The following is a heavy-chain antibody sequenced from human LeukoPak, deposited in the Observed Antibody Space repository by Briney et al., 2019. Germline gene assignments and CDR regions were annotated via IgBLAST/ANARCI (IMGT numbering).Heavy chain of an antibody. Sequence: ASVKVSCKASGYTFTSNYIHWVRQAPGQGLEWMGMIYPRDGSTSYAQKFQGRVTMTTEKSTTTAYMELRSLRSDDTAMYYCARTPVGFNTVTPSDVRYWGQGTLVTVSS. CDR3: ARTPVGFNTVTPSDVRY. V-gene: IGHV1-46*01. J-gene: IGHJ4*02. D-gene: IGHD4-17*01. CDR2: IYPRDGST. CDR1: GYTFTSNY.